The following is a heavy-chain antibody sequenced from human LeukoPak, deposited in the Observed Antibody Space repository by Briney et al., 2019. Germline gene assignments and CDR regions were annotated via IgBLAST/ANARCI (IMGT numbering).Heavy chain of an antibody. CDR1: GGSLSGYY. CDR2: INHSGST. V-gene: IGHV4-34*01. D-gene: IGHD4-11*01. CDR3: ARGATVRTRTNRYHYYYMDV. Sequence: SETLSLTCAVYGGSLSGYYWSWILQPPGKGLEWIGEINHSGSTNYNPSLKSRVTISVDTSKNQFSLKLSSVTAADTAVYYCARGATVRTRTNRYHYYYMDVWGKGTTVTVSS. J-gene: IGHJ6*03.